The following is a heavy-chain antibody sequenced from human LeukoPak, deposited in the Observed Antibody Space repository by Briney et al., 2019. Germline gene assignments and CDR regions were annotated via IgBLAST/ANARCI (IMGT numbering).Heavy chain of an antibody. CDR3: ARDFRNAGDY. Sequence: WGSLRLSCAASGFTFTTYWINWVRQAPGKGLEWVAVINQDGSEKYYVDSVKGRFTISRDNAKNSLYLQMNSLRAEDTAVYYCARDFRNAGDYWGQGTLVTVS. CDR2: INQDGSEK. J-gene: IGHJ4*02. CDR1: GFTFTTYW. D-gene: IGHD1-14*01. V-gene: IGHV3-7*01.